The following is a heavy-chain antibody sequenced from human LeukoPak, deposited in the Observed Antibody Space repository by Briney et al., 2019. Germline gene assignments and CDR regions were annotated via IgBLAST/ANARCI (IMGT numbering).Heavy chain of an antibody. CDR1: GFIFSSYS. Sequence: GGSLRLSCAASGFIFSSYSMNWVRQAPGKGLEWVSSISSSSSYIYYADSVKGRFTISRDNAKNSLYLQMNSLRDEDTAVYYCARTAIQITVVRGVITKYNWFDPWGQGTLVTVSS. D-gene: IGHD3-10*01. J-gene: IGHJ5*02. CDR3: ARTAIQITVVRGVITKYNWFDP. CDR2: ISSSSSYI. V-gene: IGHV3-21*01.